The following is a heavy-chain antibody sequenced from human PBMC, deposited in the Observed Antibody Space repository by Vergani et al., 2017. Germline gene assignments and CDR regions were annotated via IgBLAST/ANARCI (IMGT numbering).Heavy chain of an antibody. V-gene: IGHV5-51*01. D-gene: IGHD3-22*01. CDR1: GYSFTSYW. CDR3: ARVPLPDSSGYFVDY. Sequence: EVQLVQSGAEVKKPGESLKISCKGSGYSFTSYWIGWVRQMPGKGLEWMGIIYPGDSDTRYSPSFQGQVTISADKSISTAYLQWSSLKASDTSMYYCARVPLPDSSGYFVDYWGQGTLVTVSS. J-gene: IGHJ4*02. CDR2: IYPGDSDT.